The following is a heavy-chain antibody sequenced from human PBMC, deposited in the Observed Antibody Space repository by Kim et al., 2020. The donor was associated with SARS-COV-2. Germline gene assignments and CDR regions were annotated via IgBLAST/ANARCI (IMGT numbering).Heavy chain of an antibody. CDR3: ARDSVATMVRW. Sequence: SETLSLTCTVSGGSISSSSYYWGWIRQPPGKGLEWIGSIYYSGSTYYNPSLKSRVTISVDTSKNQFSLKLSSVTAADTAVYYCARDSVATMVRWWGQGTLVTVSS. CDR2: IYYSGST. J-gene: IGHJ4*02. D-gene: IGHD3-10*01. V-gene: IGHV4-39*07. CDR1: GGSISSSSYY.